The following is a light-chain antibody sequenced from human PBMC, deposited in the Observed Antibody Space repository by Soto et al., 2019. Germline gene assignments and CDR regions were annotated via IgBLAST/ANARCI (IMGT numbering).Light chain of an antibody. CDR2: GAS. J-gene: IGKJ1*01. CDR3: QEYDNWPPEGT. V-gene: IGKV3-15*01. CDR1: QSVSIN. Sequence: TVLTQSPATLSVSPGERASLSCRASQSVSINLAWYQQKPGQAPRLLIHGASTRATGIPARFSGSGSGTEFTLTINSLQSEDFAVYDCQEYDNWPPEGTFGQGTKVEV.